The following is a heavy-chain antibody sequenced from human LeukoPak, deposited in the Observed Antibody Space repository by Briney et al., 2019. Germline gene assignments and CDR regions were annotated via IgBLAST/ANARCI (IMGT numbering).Heavy chain of an antibody. CDR2: IYTRGST. J-gene: IGHJ5*02. V-gene: IGHV4-4*08. D-gene: IGHD1-1*01. CDR3: ARHLIETTKTYSYWFDP. Sequence: SETLSLTCTVSGDSINNHYWSWIRQSPGKGLEWIGFIYTRGSTNYNPSLKSRVTMSGDTSKNQVSLTLNSVTAADTAVYYCARHLIETTKTYSYWFDPWGQGTLVTVSS. CDR1: GDSINNHY.